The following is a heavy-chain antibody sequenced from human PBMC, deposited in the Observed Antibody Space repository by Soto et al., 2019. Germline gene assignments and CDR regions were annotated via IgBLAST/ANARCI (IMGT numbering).Heavy chain of an antibody. V-gene: IGHV3-30*18. Sequence: QVQLVESGGGVVQPGTSLRLSCAASGFTFNNYVMHWVRQAPGTGLEWVATISNDGRDKYYADSVKGRLTISRDNSKNTLYLQMNSPRAEDTAVYYCAKDQGIAASHGVDWGQGTLVTVSS. J-gene: IGHJ3*01. CDR2: ISNDGRDK. CDR1: GFTFNNYV. CDR3: AKDQGIAASHGVD. D-gene: IGHD6-13*01.